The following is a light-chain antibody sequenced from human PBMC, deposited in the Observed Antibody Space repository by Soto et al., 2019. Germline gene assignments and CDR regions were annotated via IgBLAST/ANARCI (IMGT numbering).Light chain of an antibody. CDR3: QQYNNWPPVT. V-gene: IGKV3-15*01. Sequence: EIMMTQSPATLSVSPGERATLSCRASQSVSSNLAWYQQKPGQGPRLLIYGASTRATGIPARFSGSGSGTEFTLTISSLQSEDFAVYYCQQYNNWPPVTFGQGTKVEIK. CDR2: GAS. J-gene: IGKJ1*01. CDR1: QSVSSN.